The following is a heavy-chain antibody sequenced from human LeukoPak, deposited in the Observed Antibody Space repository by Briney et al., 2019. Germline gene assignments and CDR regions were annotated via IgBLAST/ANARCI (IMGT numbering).Heavy chain of an antibody. V-gene: IGHV4-34*01. CDR1: GGSFSGYY. D-gene: IGHD3-16*01. J-gene: IGHJ4*02. CDR3: ARDRRGSDY. CDR2: INHSGST. Sequence: SETLSLTCAVYGGSFSGYYWSWIRQPPGKGLEWIGEINHSGSTNYNPSLKSRVTISVDTSKNQFSLKLSSVTAADTAVYYCARDRRGSDYWGQGTLVTVSS.